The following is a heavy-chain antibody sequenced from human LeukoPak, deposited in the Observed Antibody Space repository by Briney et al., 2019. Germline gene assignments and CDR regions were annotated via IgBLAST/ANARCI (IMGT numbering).Heavy chain of an antibody. Sequence: GGSLRLSCAASGFTFSSYWMSWVRQAPGKGLEWVANIKQDGSEKYYVDSVKGRFTISRDNAKNSLYLQMNSLRAEDTAVYYCARDRSSLLWFGERYFDYWGQGTLVIVSS. CDR1: GFTFSSYW. D-gene: IGHD3-10*01. V-gene: IGHV3-7*03. CDR3: ARDRSSLLWFGERYFDY. CDR2: IKQDGSEK. J-gene: IGHJ4*02.